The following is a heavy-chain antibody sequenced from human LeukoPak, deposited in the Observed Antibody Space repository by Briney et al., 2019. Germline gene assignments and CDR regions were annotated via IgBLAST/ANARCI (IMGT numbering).Heavy chain of an antibody. CDR2: IYTSGST. CDR1: GGSISSGSYY. V-gene: IGHV4-61*02. CDR3: ARGIAAPTVFPYGMDV. Sequence: PSETLSLTCTVSGGSISSGSYYWSWLRQPAGKGLEWIGRIYTSGSTNYNPSLKSRVTISVDTSKNQFSLKLSSVTAADTAVYYCARGIAAPTVFPYGMDVWGQGTTVTVSS. D-gene: IGHD6-6*01. J-gene: IGHJ6*02.